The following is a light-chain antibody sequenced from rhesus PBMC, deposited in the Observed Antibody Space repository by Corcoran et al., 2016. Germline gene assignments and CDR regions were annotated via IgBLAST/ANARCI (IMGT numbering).Light chain of an antibody. J-gene: IGKJ4*01. V-gene: IGKV1-41*01. Sequence: DIQMTQSPSSLSASVGDRVTITCRASQSISNYLNWYQQEPGKAPKLLIYSASSLQSGVPSRFSGSGTGTEFTLTIRRLQPEDFATYYCQQFKNFLALTFGGGTKVEIK. CDR2: SAS. CDR1: QSISNY. CDR3: QQFKNFLALT.